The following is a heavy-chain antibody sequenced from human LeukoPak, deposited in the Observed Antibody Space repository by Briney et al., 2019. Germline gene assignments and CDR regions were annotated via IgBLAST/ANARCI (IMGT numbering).Heavy chain of an antibody. Sequence: ASVKVSCKASGYTFTSYYMHWVRQAPGQGLEWMGIINPSGGSTSYAQKFQGRVTMTRDTSTSTVYMELSSLGSEDTAVYYCARGRVLLWFGEVYYYYGMDVWGKGTTVTVSS. CDR2: INPSGGST. J-gene: IGHJ6*04. CDR1: GYTFTSYY. V-gene: IGHV1-46*01. CDR3: ARGRVLLWFGEVYYYYGMDV. D-gene: IGHD3-10*01.